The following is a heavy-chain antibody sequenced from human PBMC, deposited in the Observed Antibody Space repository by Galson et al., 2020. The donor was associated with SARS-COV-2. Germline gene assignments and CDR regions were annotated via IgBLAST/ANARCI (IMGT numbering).Heavy chain of an antibody. CDR2: ISYDGSNK. D-gene: IGHD1-26*01. Sequence: GGSLTLSCAASGFTFSSYAMHWVRQAPGKGLEWVAVISYDGSNKYYADSVKGRFTISRDNSKNTLYLQMNSLRAEDTAVYYCAREDELPDYWGQGTLVTVSS. V-gene: IGHV3-30*04. CDR3: AREDELPDY. CDR1: GFTFSSYA. J-gene: IGHJ4*02.